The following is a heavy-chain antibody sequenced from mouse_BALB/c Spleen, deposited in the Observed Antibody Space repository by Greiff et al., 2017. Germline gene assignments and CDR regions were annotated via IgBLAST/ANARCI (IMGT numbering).Heavy chain of an antibody. CDR1: GFTFTDYY. Sequence: EVQVVESGGGLVQPGGSLRLSCATSGFTFTDYYMSWVRQPPGKALEWLGFIRNKANGYTTEYSASVKGRFTISRDNSQSILYLQMNTLRAEDSATYYCARESLGRNAMDYWGQGTSVTVSS. D-gene: IGHD4-1*01. CDR2: IRNKANGYTT. CDR3: ARESLGRNAMDY. J-gene: IGHJ4*01. V-gene: IGHV7-3*02.